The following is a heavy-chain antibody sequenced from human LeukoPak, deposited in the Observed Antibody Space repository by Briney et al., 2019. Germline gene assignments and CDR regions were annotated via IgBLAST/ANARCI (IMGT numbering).Heavy chain of an antibody. CDR2: VKQDGSVE. CDR3: ATLDYFDSSTYGDY. CDR1: GFTLSNYW. D-gene: IGHD3-22*01. Sequence: GESLRLSCAASGFTLSNYWMAWVRQAPGKGPEWVASVKQDGSVEYYVDSVRGRFIISRDNGKNSVFLQMNSLRAEDTAVYYCATLDYFDSSTYGDYWGQGTLVTVSS. V-gene: IGHV3-7*05. J-gene: IGHJ4*02.